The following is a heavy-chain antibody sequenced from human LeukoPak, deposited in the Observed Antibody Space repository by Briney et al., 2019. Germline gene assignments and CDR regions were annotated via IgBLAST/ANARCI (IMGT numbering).Heavy chain of an antibody. CDR2: INPNSGGT. Sequence: ASVKVSCKASGYTFTSYYMHWVRQAPGQGLEWMGWINPNSGGTNYAQKFQGRVTMTRDTSISTAYMELSRLRSDDTAVYYCARVRFIDVWFGEYNWFDPWGQGTLVTVSS. D-gene: IGHD3-10*01. CDR3: ARVRFIDVWFGEYNWFDP. V-gene: IGHV1-2*02. CDR1: GYTFTSYY. J-gene: IGHJ5*02.